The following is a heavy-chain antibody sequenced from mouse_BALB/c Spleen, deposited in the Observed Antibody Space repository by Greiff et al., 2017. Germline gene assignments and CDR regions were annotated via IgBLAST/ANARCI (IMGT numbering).Heavy chain of an antibody. V-gene: IGHV14-4*02. D-gene: IGHD3-3*01. J-gene: IGHJ3*01. CDR3: KGGPAWFAY. CDR2: IDPENGDT. Sequence: EVQLQQSGAELVRSGASVKLSCTASGFNIKDYYMHWVKQRPEQGLEWIGWIDPENGDTEYAPKFQGKATMTADTSPNTAYLQLSSLTSEDTAVYYCKGGPAWFAYWGQGTLVTVSA. CDR1: GFNIKDYY.